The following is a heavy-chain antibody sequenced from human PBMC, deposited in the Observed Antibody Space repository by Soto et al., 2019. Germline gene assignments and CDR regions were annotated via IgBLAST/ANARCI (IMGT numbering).Heavy chain of an antibody. CDR1: GGSFSGYY. D-gene: IGHD3-3*01. CDR2: INHRGST. V-gene: IGHV4-34*01. CDR3: ARLSGITIFGVVKGPFDY. J-gene: IGHJ4*02. Sequence: SETLSLTCAVYGGSFSGYYWSWIRQPPGKGLEWIGEINHRGSTNYNPSLKSRVTISVDTSKNQFSLKLSSVTAADTAVYYCARLSGITIFGVVKGPFDYWGQGTLVTVSS.